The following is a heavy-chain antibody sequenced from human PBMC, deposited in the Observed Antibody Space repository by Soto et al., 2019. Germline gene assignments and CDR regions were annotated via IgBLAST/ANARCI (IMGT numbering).Heavy chain of an antibody. CDR2: IYYSGST. V-gene: IGHV4-39*01. J-gene: IGHJ5*02. Sequence: SETLSLTCTVSGGSISSSSYYWGWIRQPPGKGLEWIGSIYYSGSTYYNPSLKSRVTISVDTSKNQFSLKLSSVTAADTAVYYCARQPDMASGWFDPWGQGTLVTVSS. CDR3: ARQPDMASGWFDP. CDR1: GGSISSSSYY. D-gene: IGHD2-15*01.